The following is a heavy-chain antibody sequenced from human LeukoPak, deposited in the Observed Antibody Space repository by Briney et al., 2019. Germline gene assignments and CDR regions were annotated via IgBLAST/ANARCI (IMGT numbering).Heavy chain of an antibody. CDR1: GSTFITYD. V-gene: IGHV3-53*01. J-gene: IGHJ4*02. CDR3: ARGVEPLAANTLAY. D-gene: IGHD1-14*01. CDR2: LYSDGNT. Sequence: GRALRLSCAASGSTFITYDKTWVPQAPGKGLDWVKVLYSDGNTKYADSVQGRFTISRDNSKNTLYLEMNSLSPDDTAVYYCARGVEPLAANTLAYWGQGTLVTVSS.